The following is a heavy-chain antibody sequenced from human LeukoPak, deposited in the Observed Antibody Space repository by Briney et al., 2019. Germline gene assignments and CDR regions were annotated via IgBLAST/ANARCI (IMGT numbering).Heavy chain of an antibody. CDR2: IYYSGST. V-gene: IGHV4-30-4*01. Sequence: PSETLSLTCTVSGGSISSGDYYWSWIRQPPGKGLEWIGYIYYSGSTYYNPSLKSRVTISVDTSKNQFSLKLSSVTAADTAVYYCARLDSSSWYNLDYWGQGTLVTASS. D-gene: IGHD6-13*01. J-gene: IGHJ4*02. CDR1: GGSISSGDYY. CDR3: ARLDSSSWYNLDY.